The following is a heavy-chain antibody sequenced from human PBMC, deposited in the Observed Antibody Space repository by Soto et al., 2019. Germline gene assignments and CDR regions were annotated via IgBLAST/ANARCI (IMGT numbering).Heavy chain of an antibody. CDR2: IYYSGST. Sequence: PSETLSLTCTVSGGSISSSSYYWGWVRQPPGKGLEWIGSIYYSGSTYYNPSLKSRVTMSVDTSKNQFSLKLTSVTAADTAVFYCARLCSSTSCLLDYWGQGTLVTAPQ. CDR1: GGSISSSSYY. V-gene: IGHV4-39*01. CDR3: ARLCSSTSCLLDY. J-gene: IGHJ4*02. D-gene: IGHD2-2*01.